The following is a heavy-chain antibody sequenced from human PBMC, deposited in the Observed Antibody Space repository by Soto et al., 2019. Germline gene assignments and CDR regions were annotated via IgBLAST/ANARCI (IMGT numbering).Heavy chain of an antibody. CDR2: ISYDGSNK. V-gene: IGHV3-30*03. CDR3: ARDPGYSSGWPPSMFDF. Sequence: VGSLRLSCAASGFPFSSYGMHWVRQAPGKGLEWVAFISYDGSNKYYVDSVKGRFTISRDNSKNTLYLQMNSLRDGDTAVYYCARDPGYSSGWPPSMFDFWGQGTLVTVSS. D-gene: IGHD6-19*01. CDR1: GFPFSSYG. J-gene: IGHJ4*02.